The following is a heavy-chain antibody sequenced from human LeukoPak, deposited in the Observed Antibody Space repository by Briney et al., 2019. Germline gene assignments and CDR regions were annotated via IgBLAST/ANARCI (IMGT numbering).Heavy chain of an antibody. Sequence: GGSLRLSCAASGFTFSSYWMSWVRQAPGKGLEWVANIKQDGSEKYYVDSVKGRFTISRDNAKNSLYLQMNSLRAEDTAVYYCAKDDYGGISGGGALDYWGQGTLVTVSS. D-gene: IGHD4-23*01. V-gene: IGHV3-7*01. CDR1: GFTFSSYW. CDR2: IKQDGSEK. CDR3: AKDDYGGISGGGALDY. J-gene: IGHJ4*02.